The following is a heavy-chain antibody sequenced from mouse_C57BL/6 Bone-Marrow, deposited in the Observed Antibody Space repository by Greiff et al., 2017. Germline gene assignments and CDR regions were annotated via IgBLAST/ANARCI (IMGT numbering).Heavy chain of an antibody. CDR1: GYTFTSYG. CDR2: IYPRSGNT. D-gene: IGHD1-1*01. J-gene: IGHJ3*01. CDR3: ARSVAWFAY. Sequence: QVQLKESGPELVKPGASVKLSCKASGYTFTSYGISWVKQRTGQGLEWIGEIYPRSGNTYYNEKFKGKATLTADKSSSTAYMELRSLTSEDSAVYFCARSVAWFAYWGQGTLVTVSA. V-gene: IGHV1-81*01.